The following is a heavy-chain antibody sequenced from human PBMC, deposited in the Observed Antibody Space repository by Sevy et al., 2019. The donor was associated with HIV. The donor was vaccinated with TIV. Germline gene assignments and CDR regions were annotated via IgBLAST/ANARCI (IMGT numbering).Heavy chain of an antibody. V-gene: IGHV1-18*01. Sequence: ASVKVSCKASGYTFTSYGISWVRQAPGQGLEWMGWISAYNGNTNYAQKLQGRVTMTTDTSTSTAYMGLRSLRSDDTALYYCASDRPYYYGSGSYYIDYYYYGMDVWGQGTTVTVSS. D-gene: IGHD3-10*01. CDR3: ASDRPYYYGSGSYYIDYYYYGMDV. CDR1: GYTFTSYG. J-gene: IGHJ6*02. CDR2: ISAYNGNT.